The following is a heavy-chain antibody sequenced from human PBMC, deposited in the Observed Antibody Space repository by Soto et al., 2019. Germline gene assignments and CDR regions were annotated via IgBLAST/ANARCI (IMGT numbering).Heavy chain of an antibody. D-gene: IGHD3-10*01. Sequence: SVKVSCKASGGTFSSYAISWVRQAPGQGLEWMGGIIPIFGTANYAQKFQGRVTITADESTSTAYMELSSLRSEDTAVYYCAREGRFGELLYVYFQHWGQGTLVTVS. CDR2: IIPIFGTA. V-gene: IGHV1-69*13. CDR1: GGTFSSYA. J-gene: IGHJ1*01. CDR3: AREGRFGELLYVYFQH.